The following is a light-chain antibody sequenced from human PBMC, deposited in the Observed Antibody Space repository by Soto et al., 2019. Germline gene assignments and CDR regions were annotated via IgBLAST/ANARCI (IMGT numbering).Light chain of an antibody. Sequence: QSALTQPPSASGSPGQSVTISCTGTSSDVGCYNYVSWYQQHPGKAPKVMIFEVSKRPSGVPDRFSGSKSGNTASLTVSGLQAEDEADYYCSSYAGSDSPYVFGTGTKLTVL. J-gene: IGLJ1*01. CDR3: SSYAGSDSPYV. V-gene: IGLV2-8*01. CDR2: EVS. CDR1: SSDVGCYNY.